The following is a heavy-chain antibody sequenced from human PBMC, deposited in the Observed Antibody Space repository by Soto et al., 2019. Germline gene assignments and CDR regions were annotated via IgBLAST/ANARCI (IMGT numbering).Heavy chain of an antibody. D-gene: IGHD6-13*01. CDR2: ISAYNGNT. Sequence: QVPLVQSGAEVKKPGASVKVSCQASGYTFTSYGISWVRPAPGQGLEWMGWISAYNGNTNYAQKLQGRVTMTTDTSTSTAYMELRSLRSDDTAVYYCARDPYSSSWDDAFDIWGQGTMVTVSS. CDR1: GYTFTSYG. CDR3: ARDPYSSSWDDAFDI. J-gene: IGHJ3*02. V-gene: IGHV1-18*01.